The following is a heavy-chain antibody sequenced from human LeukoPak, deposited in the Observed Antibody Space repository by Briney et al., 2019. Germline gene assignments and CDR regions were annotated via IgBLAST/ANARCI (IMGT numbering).Heavy chain of an antibody. Sequence: GGSLRLSCAASGFTVSSNYMSWVRQAPGKGLEWVSVISDSGGSIYYADSVKGRFTISRDNSKNTLYLQMNSLRAEDTAVYYCAKAGGYSYGYGMDVWSQGTTVTVSS. CDR1: GFTVSSNY. J-gene: IGHJ6*02. CDR2: ISDSGGSI. V-gene: IGHV3-23*01. D-gene: IGHD5-18*01. CDR3: AKAGGYSYGYGMDV.